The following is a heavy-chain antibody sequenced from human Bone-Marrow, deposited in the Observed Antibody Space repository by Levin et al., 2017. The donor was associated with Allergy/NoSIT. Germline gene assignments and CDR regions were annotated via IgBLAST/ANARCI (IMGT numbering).Heavy chain of an antibody. D-gene: IGHD6-13*01. CDR1: GFTVNSFW. J-gene: IGHJ3*02. Sequence: GGSLRLSCATSGFTVNSFWMTWVRQAPGKGLEWVANIKQDGGEKYYVDSVEGRFTISRDNAKNSLYLQVKSLRGEDTAVYYCARGLSSTWYPPDAFDIWGQGTMVTVSS. CDR3: ARGLSSTWYPPDAFDI. CDR2: IKQDGGEK. V-gene: IGHV3-7*04.